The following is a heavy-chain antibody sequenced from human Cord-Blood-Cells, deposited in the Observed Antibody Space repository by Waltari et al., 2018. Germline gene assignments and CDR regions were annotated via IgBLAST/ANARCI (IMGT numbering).Heavy chain of an antibody. D-gene: IGHD6-13*01. Sequence: QVQLVQSGAEVKKPGSSVQVSCKASGGTFSSYNISWVRQAPGQGREWMGRIIPILGIANYAQKFQGRVTITADKSTSTAYMELSSLGSEDTAVYYCARGSSSWYWFDPWGQGTLVTVSS. CDR3: ARGSSSWYWFDP. CDR1: GGTFSSYN. V-gene: IGHV1-69*02. J-gene: IGHJ5*02. CDR2: IIPILGIA.